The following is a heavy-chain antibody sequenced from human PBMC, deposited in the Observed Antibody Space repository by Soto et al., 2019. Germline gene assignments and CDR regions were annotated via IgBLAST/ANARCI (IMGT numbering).Heavy chain of an antibody. Sequence: QVQLVQSGAEVKKPGSSVKVSCKASGGTFSSYAISWVRQAPGQGLEWMGGIIPIFGTANYAQKFQGRVTIHADDSTSTAYMELRSLRSEDTAVYYCASSVAKYYYYGMDVWGQGTTVTVSS. CDR2: IIPIFGTA. J-gene: IGHJ6*02. V-gene: IGHV1-69*12. CDR1: GGTFSSYA. D-gene: IGHD5-12*01. CDR3: ASSVAKYYYYGMDV.